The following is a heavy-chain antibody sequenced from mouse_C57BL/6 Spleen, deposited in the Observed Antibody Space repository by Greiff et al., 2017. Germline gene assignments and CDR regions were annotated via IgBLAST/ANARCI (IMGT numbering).Heavy chain of an antibody. Sequence: VQLQQSGPGLVKPSQSLSLTCSVTGYSITSGYYWNWIRQFPGNKLEWMGYISYDGSNNYNPSLKNRISITRDTSKNQFFLKLNSVTTEDTATYYCASPDLGVWGTGTTVTVSS. CDR3: ASPDLGV. D-gene: IGHD3-3*01. CDR1: GYSITSGYY. CDR2: ISYDGSN. V-gene: IGHV3-6*01. J-gene: IGHJ1*03.